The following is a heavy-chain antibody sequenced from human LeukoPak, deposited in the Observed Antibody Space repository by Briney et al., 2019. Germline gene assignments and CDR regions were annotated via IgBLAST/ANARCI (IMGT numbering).Heavy chain of an antibody. D-gene: IGHD3-16*01. CDR1: GGSISSYY. Sequence: SETLSLTCTVSGGSISSYYWSWIRQPSGKGLEWIGYIYYSGSTNYNPSLKSRVTISVDTSKNQFSLKLSSVTAADTAVYYCARDSFSYFDYWGQGTLVTVSS. V-gene: IGHV4-59*01. CDR2: IYYSGST. CDR3: ARDSFSYFDY. J-gene: IGHJ4*02.